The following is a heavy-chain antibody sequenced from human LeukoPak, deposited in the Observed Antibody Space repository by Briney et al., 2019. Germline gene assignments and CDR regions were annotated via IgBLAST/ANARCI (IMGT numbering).Heavy chain of an antibody. D-gene: IGHD5-12*01. Sequence: SETLSLTCTVSGGSISSYYWSWIRQPPGKGLEWIGYIYYSGSTNYNPSLKSRVTISVDTSKNQFSLKLSSVTAADTAVYYCARGFMGYNFDYWGQGTLVAVSS. CDR3: ARGFMGYNFDY. CDR1: GGSISSYY. CDR2: IYYSGST. J-gene: IGHJ4*02. V-gene: IGHV4-59*12.